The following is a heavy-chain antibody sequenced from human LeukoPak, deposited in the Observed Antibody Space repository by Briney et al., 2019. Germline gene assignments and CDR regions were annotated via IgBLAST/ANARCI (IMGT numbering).Heavy chain of an antibody. J-gene: IGHJ4*02. CDR1: GGSVSNTLHY. CDR2: INYIGST. CDR3: ARLTKGRYFDYIFDY. Sequence: SGTLSLTCSVSGGSVSNTLHYWGWIRQPPGKGLEWIGNINYIGSTAYNPSLRSRVTVSVDTSKNQFSLKMRSVTAADTAVYYCARLTKGRYFDYIFDYWGQGSLVTVSS. D-gene: IGHD3-9*01. V-gene: IGHV4-39*01.